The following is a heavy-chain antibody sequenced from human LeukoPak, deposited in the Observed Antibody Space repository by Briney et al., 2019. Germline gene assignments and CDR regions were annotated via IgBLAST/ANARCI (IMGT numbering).Heavy chain of an antibody. D-gene: IGHD3-3*01. Sequence: GESLKVSCKASGYTFSSYDINWVRQATGQGLEWMGWINPISGNTSYAQKFQGRVTITRDNSINTAYMDLTNLRSEDTAVYYCARGQSGRRFLADYWGQGTLVTVSS. CDR3: ARGQSGRRFLADY. V-gene: IGHV1-8*01. J-gene: IGHJ4*02. CDR1: GYTFSSYD. CDR2: INPISGNT.